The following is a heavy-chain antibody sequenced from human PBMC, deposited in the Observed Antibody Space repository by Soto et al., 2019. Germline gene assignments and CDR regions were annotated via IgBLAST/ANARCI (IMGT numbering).Heavy chain of an antibody. CDR2: INAGNGNT. V-gene: IGHV1-3*01. D-gene: IGHD4-17*01. J-gene: IGHJ4*02. Sequence: QVQLVQSGAEVKKPGASVKVSCKASGYTFTSYAMHWVRQAPGQRLEWMGWINAGNGNTKYSQKFQGRVTITRDTSASTAYMQLRSVRSEDTAVYYCARDPDYGDATVGHYWGQGTLVTVSS. CDR3: ARDPDYGDATVGHY. CDR1: GYTFTSYA.